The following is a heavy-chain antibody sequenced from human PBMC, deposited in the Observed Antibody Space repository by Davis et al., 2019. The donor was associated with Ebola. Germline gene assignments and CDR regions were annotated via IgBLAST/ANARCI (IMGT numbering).Heavy chain of an antibody. CDR2: IIPIFGTA. Sequence: AASVKVSCKASGGTFSSYAISWVRQAPGQGLEWMGGIIPIFGTANYAQKFQGRVTITADESTSTAYMELSSLRSEDTAVYYCARGRTIFGVVIIDPRYYYYGMDVWGQGTPVTVSS. CDR1: GGTFSSYA. J-gene: IGHJ6*02. V-gene: IGHV1-69*13. CDR3: ARGRTIFGVVIIDPRYYYYGMDV. D-gene: IGHD3-3*01.